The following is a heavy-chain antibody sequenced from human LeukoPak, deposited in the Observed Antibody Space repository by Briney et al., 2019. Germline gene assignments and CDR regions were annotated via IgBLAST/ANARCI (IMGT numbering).Heavy chain of an antibody. Sequence: SETLSLTCTVSGGSISSSNYYWGWIRQPPGKGLEWIGEINHSGSTNYNPSLKSRVTISVDTPKNQFSLKLSSVTAADTAVYYCARDRKQLVRDWFDPWGQGTLVTVSS. CDR3: ARDRKQLVRDWFDP. J-gene: IGHJ5*02. D-gene: IGHD6-13*01. V-gene: IGHV4-39*07. CDR2: INHSGST. CDR1: GGSISSSNYY.